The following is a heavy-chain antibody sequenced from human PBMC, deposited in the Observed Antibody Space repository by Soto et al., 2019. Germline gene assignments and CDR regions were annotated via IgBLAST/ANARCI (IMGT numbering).Heavy chain of an antibody. CDR2: IYYSGST. Sequence: SETLSLTCTVSGGSISSYYWSWIRQPPGKGLEWIGYIYYSGSTNYNPSLKSRVAISVDTSKNQFSLKLSSVTAADTAVYYGVRDLSLWLGEFDPWGQGTLVPVSS. CDR1: GGSISSYY. CDR3: VRDLSLWLGEFDP. J-gene: IGHJ5*02. D-gene: IGHD3-10*01. V-gene: IGHV4-59*01.